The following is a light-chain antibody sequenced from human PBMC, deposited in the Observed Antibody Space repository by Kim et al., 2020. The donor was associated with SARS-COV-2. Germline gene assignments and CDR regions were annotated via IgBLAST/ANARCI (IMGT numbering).Light chain of an antibody. CDR3: SSYTTTGTV. CDR1: SSDIGTYNY. CDR2: DVS. J-gene: IGLJ1*01. Sequence: PAQSIAISCTGTSSDIGTYNYVSWYQQYPGKAPNLVIYDVSQRPSGLSDRFSGSKSGNTASLTISGLQAEDEADYYCSSYTTTGTVFGSGTKVTVL. V-gene: IGLV2-14*04.